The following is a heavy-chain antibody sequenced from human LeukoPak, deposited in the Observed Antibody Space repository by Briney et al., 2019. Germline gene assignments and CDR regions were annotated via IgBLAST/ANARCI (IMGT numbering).Heavy chain of an antibody. Sequence: SETLSLTCTVSGGSISSGSYYWSWIRQPAGKGLESIGRIYTSGSTNYNPSLKSRVTISVDTSKNQFSLKLSSVTAADTAVYYCARVRGVRPVAFDIWGQGTMVTVSS. V-gene: IGHV4-61*02. CDR1: GGSISSGSYY. CDR3: ARVRGVRPVAFDI. J-gene: IGHJ3*02. CDR2: IYTSGST. D-gene: IGHD3-10*01.